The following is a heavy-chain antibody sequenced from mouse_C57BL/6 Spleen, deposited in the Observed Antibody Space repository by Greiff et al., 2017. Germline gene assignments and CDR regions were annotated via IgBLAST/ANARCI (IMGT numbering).Heavy chain of an antibody. D-gene: IGHD1-1*01. V-gene: IGHV1-26*01. CDR1: GYTFTDYY. CDR3: ARGGYYGSSLAY. J-gene: IGHJ3*01. CDR2: INPNNGGT. Sequence: VQLQQSGPELVKPGASVKISCKASGYTFTDYYMNWVKQSPGKSLEWIGDINPNNGGTSYNQKFKGKATLTVDKSSSTAYMELRSLTSEDSAVYYCARGGYYGSSLAYWGQGTLVTVSA.